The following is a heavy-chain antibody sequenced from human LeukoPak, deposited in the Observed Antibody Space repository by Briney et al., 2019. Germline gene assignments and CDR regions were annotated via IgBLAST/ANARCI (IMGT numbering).Heavy chain of an antibody. Sequence: GGSLRLSCAASGFTFHHFGMLWVRQAPGKGLDWVAFIMYDGSIKFYADSVLGRFTISRDNSKNTLDLQMNSLRTEDTAVYYCVKESLEGDTWGQGTLVTVSS. D-gene: IGHD1-1*01. CDR1: GFTFHHFG. V-gene: IGHV3-30*02. J-gene: IGHJ5*02. CDR3: VKESLEGDT. CDR2: IMYDGSIK.